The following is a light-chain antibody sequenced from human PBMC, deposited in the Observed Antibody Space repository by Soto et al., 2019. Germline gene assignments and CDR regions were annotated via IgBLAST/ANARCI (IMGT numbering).Light chain of an antibody. CDR3: QQSDDLPYA. CDR2: DAS. V-gene: IGKV1-33*01. Sequence: IQMTQSPSLLSASVGDRVTITCQATQDIRKYLNWYQQTPGKAPKLLIYDASSLETAVPPRFSGSGSGTYFTFTISSLQPEDLATYYCQQSDDLPYAFGQGTKLEIK. CDR1: QDIRKY. J-gene: IGKJ2*01.